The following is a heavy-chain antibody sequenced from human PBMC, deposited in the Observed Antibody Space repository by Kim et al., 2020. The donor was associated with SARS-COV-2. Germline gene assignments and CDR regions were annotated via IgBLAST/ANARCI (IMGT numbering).Heavy chain of an antibody. Sequence: ASVKVSCKASGYSFTDYYMDWVRQAPGQGPEWIAFMKPDNSDIKYAQEFSDRVTLTTDTSTSTVHMEVSSLRYDDTAVYYCARHLKGGPGNWATSGFDSWGQGTLVTVSS. J-gene: IGHJ5*01. CDR3: ARHLKGGPGNWATSGFDS. D-gene: IGHD7-27*01. V-gene: IGHV1-2*02. CDR2: MKPDNSDI. CDR1: GYSFTDYY.